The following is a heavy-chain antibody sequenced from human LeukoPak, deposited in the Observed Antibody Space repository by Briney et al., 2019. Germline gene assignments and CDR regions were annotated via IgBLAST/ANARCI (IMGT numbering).Heavy chain of an antibody. CDR1: GFTVSSNY. D-gene: IGHD6-19*01. V-gene: IGHV3-53*01. Sequence: GGSLRLSCAASGFTVSSNYMSWVRQAAGKRLEWVSVIYSGGSTYYADSVKGRFTISRDNSKNTLYLQMNSLRAEDTAVYYCARVYSSGWPSDYWGQGTLVTVSS. CDR3: ARVYSSGWPSDY. CDR2: IYSGGST. J-gene: IGHJ4*02.